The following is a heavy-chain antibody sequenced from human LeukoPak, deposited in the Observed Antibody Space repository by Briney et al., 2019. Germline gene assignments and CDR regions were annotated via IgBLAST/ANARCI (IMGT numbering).Heavy chain of an antibody. Sequence: SETLSLTCIVSGGSISTSSYFWGWIRQPPGKGLEWIGSIYYSGITFYNPSLKSRLTISVDTSKNQFSLKLNSVTPDDTAVYYCARGGGALDYWGQGTLVTVSS. CDR3: ARGGGALDY. CDR1: GGSISTSSYF. J-gene: IGHJ4*02. CDR2: IYYSGIT. V-gene: IGHV4-39*01. D-gene: IGHD1-26*01.